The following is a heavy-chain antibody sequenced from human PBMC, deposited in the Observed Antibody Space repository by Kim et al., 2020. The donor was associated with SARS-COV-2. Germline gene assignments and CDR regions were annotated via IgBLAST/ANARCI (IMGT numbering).Heavy chain of an antibody. CDR1: GYTFTGYY. V-gene: IGHV1-2*02. Sequence: ASVKVSCKASGYTFTGYYMHWVRQAPGQGLEWMGWINPNSGGTNYAQKFQGRVTMTRDTSISTAYMELSRQRSDDTAVYYCARGGEYYYDSSGYYYYYYGMDVWGQGITVTVSS. J-gene: IGHJ6*02. CDR3: ARGGEYYYDSSGYYYYYYGMDV. CDR2: INPNSGGT. D-gene: IGHD3-22*01.